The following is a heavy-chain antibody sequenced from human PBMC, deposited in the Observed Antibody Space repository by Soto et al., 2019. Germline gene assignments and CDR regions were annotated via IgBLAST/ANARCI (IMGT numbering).Heavy chain of an antibody. CDR1: GFTFSAYW. Sequence: EVHLEESGGGLVQPGGSLRLSCAASGFTFSAYWMNWVRQAPGKGLEWVANINEDGSEYNDVASVKGRFTISRDNAKNSMFLQMNALRVEDTAVYYCARTGDCHHDFLDYGGQGILVSVSS. V-gene: IGHV3-7*01. CDR3: ARTGDCHHDFLDY. D-gene: IGHD2-21*02. J-gene: IGHJ4*02. CDR2: INEDGSEY.